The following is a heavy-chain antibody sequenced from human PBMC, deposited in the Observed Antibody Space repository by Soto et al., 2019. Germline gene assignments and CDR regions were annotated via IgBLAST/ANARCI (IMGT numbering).Heavy chain of an antibody. CDR3: AKVGRTPLRYYGMDV. CDR2: ISGSGGST. Sequence: PGGSLRLSCAASGFTLSSYAMSWVRQAPGKGLEWVSAISGSGGSTYYADSVKGRFTISRDNSKNTLYLQMNSLRAEDTAVYYCAKVGRTPLRYYGMDVWGQGTTVTVSS. CDR1: GFTLSSYA. D-gene: IGHD2-2*01. J-gene: IGHJ6*02. V-gene: IGHV3-23*01.